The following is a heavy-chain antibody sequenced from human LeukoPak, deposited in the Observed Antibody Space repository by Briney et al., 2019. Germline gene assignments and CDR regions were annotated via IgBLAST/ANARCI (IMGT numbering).Heavy chain of an antibody. CDR3: AKAPPYRFCSSTSCPDYFDY. CDR1: GFTFSSYA. CDR2: ISGSGGST. J-gene: IGHJ4*02. Sequence: PGGSLRLSCAASGFTFSSYALSWVRQAPGKGLEWVSAISGSGGSTYYADSVKGRFTISRDNSKNTLYLQMNSLRAEDTAVYYCAKAPPYRFCSSTSCPDYFDYWGQGTLVTVSS. V-gene: IGHV3-23*01. D-gene: IGHD2-2*01.